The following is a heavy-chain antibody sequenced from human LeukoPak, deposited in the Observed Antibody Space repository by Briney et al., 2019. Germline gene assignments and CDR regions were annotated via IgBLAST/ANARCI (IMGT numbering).Heavy chain of an antibody. CDR3: AKDIGYCSGGSCYSFDY. CDR1: GFTFDDYA. Sequence: GGSLRLSCAASGFTFDDYAMHWVRQAPGKGLEWVSGISWDSGSIGYADSVKGRFTISRDNAKNSLYLQINSLRAEDAALYYCAKDIGYCSGGSCYSFDYWGQGTLVTVSS. D-gene: IGHD2-15*01. CDR2: ISWDSGSI. J-gene: IGHJ4*02. V-gene: IGHV3-9*01.